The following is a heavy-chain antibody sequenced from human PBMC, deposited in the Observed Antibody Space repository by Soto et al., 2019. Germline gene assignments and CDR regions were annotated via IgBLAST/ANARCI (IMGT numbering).Heavy chain of an antibody. CDR3: AGVYYGGDSVNNF. Sequence: QVRLVESGGGVVQPGRSLRLSCAGSGFSFSSYVLSWVRQAPGRGLEWVAATSYDGNNRYYADSVKGRFIISRDNSKNTLDLEMETPRPEDTAVYYCAGVYYGGDSVNNFWGRGTPVTVSS. D-gene: IGHD2-21*02. J-gene: IGHJ4*02. CDR1: GFSFSSYV. V-gene: IGHV3-30-3*01. CDR2: TSYDGNNR.